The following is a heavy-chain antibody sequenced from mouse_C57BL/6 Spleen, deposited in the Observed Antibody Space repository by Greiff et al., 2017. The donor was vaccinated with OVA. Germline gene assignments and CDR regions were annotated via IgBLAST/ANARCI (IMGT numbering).Heavy chain of an antibody. D-gene: IGHD3-2*02. CDR1: GYTFTSYG. Sequence: VQLQQSGAELARPGASVKLSCKASGYTFTSYGISWVNQRTGQGLGWIGEIYPRSGNTYYNEKFKGKATLTADKSSSTAYMELRSLTSEDSAVYFCASTAQAPDYAMDYWGQGTSVTVSS. J-gene: IGHJ4*01. V-gene: IGHV1-81*01. CDR2: IYPRSGNT. CDR3: ASTAQAPDYAMDY.